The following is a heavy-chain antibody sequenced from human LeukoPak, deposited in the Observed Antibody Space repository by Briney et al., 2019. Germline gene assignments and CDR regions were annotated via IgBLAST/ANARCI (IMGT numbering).Heavy chain of an antibody. Sequence: GGSLRLSCAASGFTFSNYAMSWVRQAPGKGLEWVAVISNDESKKYYADSVKGRFTISRDNSKNTLSLQVSSLRAEDTAVYYCAKDRYSYAFEYFESWGQGTLVTVSS. CDR2: ISNDESKK. CDR1: GFTFSNYA. CDR3: AKDRYSYAFEYFES. J-gene: IGHJ4*02. D-gene: IGHD3-16*01. V-gene: IGHV3-30*18.